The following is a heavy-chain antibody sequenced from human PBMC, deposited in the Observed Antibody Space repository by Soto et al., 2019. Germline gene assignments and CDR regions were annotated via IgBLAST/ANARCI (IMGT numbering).Heavy chain of an antibody. J-gene: IGHJ4*02. V-gene: IGHV1-18*01. Sequence: QVQLVQSGAEVTQPGASVKVSCKTSGYTFTEYGISWLRQAPGQGLEWMGWISPYNGKTNYIQEFQDRLTITTDTSATTVYMDLRTLKSDDTAIYFCARADYGDTKIYSFDHWGQGTLVTVSS. CDR3: ARADYGDTKIYSFDH. CDR2: ISPYNGKT. D-gene: IGHD4-17*01. CDR1: GYTFTEYG.